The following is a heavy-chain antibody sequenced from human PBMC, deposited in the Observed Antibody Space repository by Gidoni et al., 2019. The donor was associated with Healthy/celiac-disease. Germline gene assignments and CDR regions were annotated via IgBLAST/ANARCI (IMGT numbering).Heavy chain of an antibody. D-gene: IGHD6-19*01. CDR1: RSPFSSYG. CDR2: MSGSCGST. V-gene: IGHV3-23*01. Sequence: EVPLSQSGGGLVQHRRYLLLPCADSRSPFSSYGMSWVRQAPGEGLEWVSAMSGSCGSTYYADSVKSRFTITRDNSKNTLYLQMNSRRAEDTAVDYCAKGASSGWYLDYWGQGTLVTVSS. J-gene: IGHJ4*02. CDR3: AKGASSGWYLDY.